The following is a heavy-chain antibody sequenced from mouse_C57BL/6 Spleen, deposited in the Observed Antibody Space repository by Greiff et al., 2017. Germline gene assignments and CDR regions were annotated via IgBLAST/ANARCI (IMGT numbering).Heavy chain of an antibody. CDR2: IHPSDSDT. J-gene: IGHJ3*01. CDR3: AIITGFAY. CDR1: GFNIKDDY. V-gene: IGHV1-74*01. Sequence: QVQLQQSGAELVRPGASVKLSCTASGFNIKDDYMHWVKQRPGQGLEWIGRIHPSDSDTNYNQKFKGKATLTVDKSSSTAYMQLSSLTSEDSAVYYCAIITGFAYWGQGTLVTVSA. D-gene: IGHD1-1*01.